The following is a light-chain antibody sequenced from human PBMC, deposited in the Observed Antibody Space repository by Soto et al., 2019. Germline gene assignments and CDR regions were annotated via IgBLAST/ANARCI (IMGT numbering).Light chain of an antibody. Sequence: QSVLTQPHSASGPPWQRVTISCSRINFNSRSNFVYWYLHLPGTTHKLLVFSYNKRPSGVSDRFSGSKSGSSVSLAIRGLRSEDESDYYCATWNESLRGWVFGGGTQLTVL. J-gene: IGLJ3*02. CDR1: NFNSRSNF. CDR2: SYN. CDR3: ATWNESLRGWV. V-gene: IGLV1-47*02.